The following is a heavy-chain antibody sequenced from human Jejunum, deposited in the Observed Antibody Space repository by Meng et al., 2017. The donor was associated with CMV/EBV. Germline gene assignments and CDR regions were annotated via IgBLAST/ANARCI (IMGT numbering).Heavy chain of an antibody. D-gene: IGHD2-8*02. V-gene: IGHV2-5*01. Sequence: GFSLPKTGMGVALLRQPPGKALEWVAFIYWNDDTRYSPSLTNRATITKDTSKNQVVLTMTNMEPGDTGTYYCAHRRLLGVSYDAFDIWGQGTMVTVSS. J-gene: IGHJ3*02. CDR2: IYWNDDT. CDR1: GFSLPKTGMG. CDR3: AHRRLLGVSYDAFDI.